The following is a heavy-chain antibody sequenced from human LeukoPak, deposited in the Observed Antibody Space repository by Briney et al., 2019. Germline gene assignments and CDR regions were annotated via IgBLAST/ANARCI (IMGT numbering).Heavy chain of an antibody. J-gene: IGHJ4*02. CDR1: GFTFTSYA. V-gene: IGHV3-23*01. CDR2: ISGNGGAT. Sequence: GGSLRLSCAASGFTFTSYAMSWVRQAPGKGLEWVSAISGNGGATYYADSVKGRFTISRDNSKNTLHLQMNSLRAEDTAVYYCAREGFLDYWGQGTLVTVSS. D-gene: IGHD1-26*01. CDR3: AREGFLDY.